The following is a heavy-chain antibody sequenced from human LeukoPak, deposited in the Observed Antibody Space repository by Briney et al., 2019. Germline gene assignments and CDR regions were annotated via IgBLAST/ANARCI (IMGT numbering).Heavy chain of an antibody. CDR3: AREFFLGMDV. CDR1: GGTFSSYA. V-gene: IGHV1-2*02. J-gene: IGHJ6*02. Sequence: GASVKVSCKASGGTFSSYAISWVRQAPGQGLGWMGWINPNSGGTNYAQKFQGRVTMTRDTSISTAYMELSRLRSDDTAVYYCAREFFLGMDVWGQGTTVTVSS. D-gene: IGHD3-3*01. CDR2: INPNSGGT.